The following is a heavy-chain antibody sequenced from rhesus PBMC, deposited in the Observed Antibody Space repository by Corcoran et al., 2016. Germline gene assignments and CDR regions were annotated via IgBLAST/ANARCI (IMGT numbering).Heavy chain of an antibody. J-gene: IGHJ4*01. CDR1: GGSISSNY. Sequence: QLQLQESGPGLVKPSATLSLTCAVSGGSISSNYWSWIRQPPGKGLEWIGRISGSGGITYDNSYLTSPLTISTDTSKNQFALKLSSVTAADTAVYYCARDQSRIAAGQFGDYWGQGVLVTVSS. CDR3: ARDQSRIAAGQFGDY. D-gene: IGHD6-13*01. V-gene: IGHV4-173*01. CDR2: ISGSGGIT.